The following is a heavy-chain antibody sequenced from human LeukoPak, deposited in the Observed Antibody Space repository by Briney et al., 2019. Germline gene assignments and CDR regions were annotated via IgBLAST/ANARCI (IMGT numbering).Heavy chain of an antibody. V-gene: IGHV4-38-2*01. D-gene: IGHD4-23*01. J-gene: IGHJ4*02. CDR3: ARVQAYGGKGYFDY. CDR1: DYSISSAYY. CDR2: IYHSGST. Sequence: SETLSLTCAVSDYSISSAYYWGWIRQPPGKGLEWIGSIYHSGSTDYNPSLKSRVTISVDTSKNQFSLKLRSVTAADTAVYYCARVQAYGGKGYFDYWGQGTLVTVSS.